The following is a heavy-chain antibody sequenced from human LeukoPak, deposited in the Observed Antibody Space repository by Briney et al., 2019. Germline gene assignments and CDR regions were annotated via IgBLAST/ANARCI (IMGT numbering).Heavy chain of an antibody. CDR2: ITNGSSYI. J-gene: IGHJ4*02. CDR1: GFTFNDYS. Sequence: TGGSLRLSCVASGFTFNDYSMIWVRQAPGKGLEWVSSITNGSSYIYYADSVKGRFTISRDNAKNSLYLQMNSLRAEDTAVYYCARGGSKYWGQGTLVTVSS. CDR3: ARGGSKY. V-gene: IGHV3-21*01.